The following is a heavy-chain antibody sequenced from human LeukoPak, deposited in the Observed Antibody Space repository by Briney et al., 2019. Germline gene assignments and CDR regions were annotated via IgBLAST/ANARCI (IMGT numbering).Heavy chain of an antibody. CDR2: IYYSGST. CDR3: ARVRVGFTMVRGKYYFDY. J-gene: IGHJ4*02. D-gene: IGHD3-10*01. V-gene: IGHV4-39*07. CDR1: GGSISSSSYY. Sequence: PSETLSLTSTVSGGSISSSSYYWGWIRQPPGKGLEWIGSIYYSGSTYYNPSLKSRVTISVDTSKNQFSLTLSSVTAADTAVYYCARVRVGFTMVRGKYYFDYWGQGTLVTVSS.